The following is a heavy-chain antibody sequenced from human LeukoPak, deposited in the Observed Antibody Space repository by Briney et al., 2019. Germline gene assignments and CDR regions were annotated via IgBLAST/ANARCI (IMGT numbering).Heavy chain of an antibody. CDR2: IRYDGSNK. J-gene: IGHJ5*01. CDR3: AKVYEYGDNDWFDS. Sequence: GGSLRLSCGASGFTFSSYGMHWVRQAPDKGLEWVAFIRYDGSNKNYADSVKGRFTISRDNSKNTLYLQMNSLRAEDTAVYYCAKVYEYGDNDWFDSWGQGTLVTVSP. V-gene: IGHV3-30*02. D-gene: IGHD4-17*01. CDR1: GFTFSSYG.